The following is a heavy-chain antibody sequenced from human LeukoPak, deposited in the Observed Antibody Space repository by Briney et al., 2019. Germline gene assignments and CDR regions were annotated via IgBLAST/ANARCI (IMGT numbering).Heavy chain of an antibody. D-gene: IGHD6-13*01. CDR1: GYTFTDYY. Sequence: GASVKVSCKASGYTFTDYYMHWVRQAPGQGLEWMAWINPKSGGTNVAQQFQGRVTMTRDTSISTAYMELSRLRSDDTAVYYCASLHRDSSSWYSFDSWGQGTLVTVSS. CDR3: ASLHRDSSSWYSFDS. J-gene: IGHJ4*02. V-gene: IGHV1-2*02. CDR2: INPKSGGT.